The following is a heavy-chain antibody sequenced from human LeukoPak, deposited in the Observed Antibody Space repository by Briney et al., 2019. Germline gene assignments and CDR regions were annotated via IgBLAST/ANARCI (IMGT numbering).Heavy chain of an antibody. V-gene: IGHV3-74*01. CDR3: ARDHDWELLFDY. CDR1: GFTFSSYW. J-gene: IGHJ4*02. D-gene: IGHD1-26*01. CDR2: INSDGSST. Sequence: EGSLRLSCAASGFTFSSYWMHWVRQAPGKGLVWVSRINSDGSSTSYADSVKGRFTISRDNAKNTLYLQMNSLRAEDTAVYYCARDHDWELLFDYWGQGTLVTVSS.